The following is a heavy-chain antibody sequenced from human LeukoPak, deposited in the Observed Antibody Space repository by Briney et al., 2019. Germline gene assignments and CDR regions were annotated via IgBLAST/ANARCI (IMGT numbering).Heavy chain of an antibody. CDR2: INWNGGST. J-gene: IGHJ4*02. CDR1: GFTFDDYG. D-gene: IGHD3-22*01. CDR3: ARDVDPYYDSSGYPPDY. Sequence: GGSLRLSCAASGFTFDDYGMSWVRQAPGKGLEWVSGINWNGGSTGYADSVKGRFTISRDNAKNSLYLQMNSLRAEDTALYYCARDVDPYYDSSGYPPDYWGQGTLVTVSS. V-gene: IGHV3-20*04.